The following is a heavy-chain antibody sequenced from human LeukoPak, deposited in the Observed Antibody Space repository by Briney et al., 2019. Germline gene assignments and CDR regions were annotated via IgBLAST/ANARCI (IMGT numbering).Heavy chain of an antibody. J-gene: IGHJ4*02. D-gene: IGHD2-2*01. V-gene: IGHV5-51*01. CDR2: IYPGDSDT. Sequence: GESLKISCKGSGYSFTSYWIGWVRQMPGKGLEWMGIIYPGDSDTRYSPSFQGQVTISADKSISTAYLQWSSLEASDTAMYYCARPTGRGVVVPVAVDYWGQGTLVTVSS. CDR1: GYSFTSYW. CDR3: ARPTGRGVVVPVAVDY.